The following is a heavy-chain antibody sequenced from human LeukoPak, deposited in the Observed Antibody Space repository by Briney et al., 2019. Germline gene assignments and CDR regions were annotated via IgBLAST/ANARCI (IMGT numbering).Heavy chain of an antibody. CDR1: GGSISSYY. Sequence: SETLSLTCTVSGGSISSYYWSWIRQPPGKGLEWIGYIYYSGSTNYNPSLKSRVTISVDTSKNQFSLKLSSMTAADTAVYYCARLGAGPTYYDFWSGYSSFYFDYWGQGTLVTVSS. CDR3: ARLGAGPTYYDFWSGYSSFYFDY. J-gene: IGHJ4*02. CDR2: IYYSGST. D-gene: IGHD3-3*01. V-gene: IGHV4-59*01.